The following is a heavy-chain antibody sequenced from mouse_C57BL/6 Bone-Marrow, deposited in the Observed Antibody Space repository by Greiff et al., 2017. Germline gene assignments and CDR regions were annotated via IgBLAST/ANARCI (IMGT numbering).Heavy chain of an antibody. CDR2: IDPSDSYT. J-gene: IGHJ2*01. D-gene: IGHD1-1*01. V-gene: IGHV1-59*01. CDR1: GYTFTSYW. CDR3: ASVVHYYGSSYDYFDY. Sequence: QVQLQQPGAELVRPGSSVKLSCKASGYTFTSYWMHWVKQRPGQGLEWIGVIDPSDSYTNYNQKFKGKATLTVDTSSSTAYMQLSSLTSEDSAVYYCASVVHYYGSSYDYFDYWGQGTTLTVSS.